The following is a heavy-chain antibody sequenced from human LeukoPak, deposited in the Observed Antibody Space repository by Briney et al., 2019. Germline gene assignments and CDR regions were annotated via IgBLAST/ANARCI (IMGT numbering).Heavy chain of an antibody. D-gene: IGHD3-10*01. Sequence: SVKVSCKASGYTFTGYYMHWVRQAPGQGLEWMGGIIPIFGTANYAQKFQGRVTITADKSTSTAYMELSSLRSEDTAVYYCAKGGLMVRGVPPPEWFDPWGQGTLVTVSS. J-gene: IGHJ5*02. CDR3: AKGGLMVRGVPPPEWFDP. CDR2: IIPIFGTA. CDR1: GYTFTGYY. V-gene: IGHV1-69*06.